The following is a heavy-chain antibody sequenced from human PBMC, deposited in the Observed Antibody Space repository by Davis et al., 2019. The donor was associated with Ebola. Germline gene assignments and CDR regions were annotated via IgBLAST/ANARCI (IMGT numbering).Heavy chain of an antibody. J-gene: IGHJ4*02. Sequence: AASVKVSCKASGYTFTGYYMHWVRQAPGQGLEWMGWINPNSGGTNYAQKFQGRVTMTRNTSISTAYMELSSLRSEDAAVYYCARAKAPRDGYNFVYYWGQGTLVTVSS. V-gene: IGHV1-2*02. D-gene: IGHD5-24*01. CDR1: GYTFTGYY. CDR3: ARAKAPRDGYNFVYY. CDR2: INPNSGGT.